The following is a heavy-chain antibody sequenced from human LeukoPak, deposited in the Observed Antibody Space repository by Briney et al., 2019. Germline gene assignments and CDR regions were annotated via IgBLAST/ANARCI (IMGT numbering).Heavy chain of an antibody. D-gene: IGHD3-10*01. CDR1: GYTFTSYY. V-gene: IGHV1-46*01. J-gene: IGHJ3*02. Sequence: ASVKVSCKASGYTFTSYYMHWVRQAPGQGLEWMGIINPSGGSTSYAQKFQGRVTMTRDTSTSTVYMELSSLRSEDTAVYYCARVGVLLWFGESHDAFDIWGQGTMVTVSS. CDR2: INPSGGST. CDR3: ARVGVLLWFGESHDAFDI.